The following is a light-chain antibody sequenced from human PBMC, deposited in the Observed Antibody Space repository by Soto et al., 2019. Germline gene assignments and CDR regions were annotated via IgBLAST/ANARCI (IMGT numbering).Light chain of an antibody. CDR3: QQYNYWPPYT. Sequence: EVVMTQSPATLSASPGERVTLSCRASQNLGSSLAWYQQRPGQAPRLLLYGGSTMATGIPARFSGSGSGTEFTVTIISLQSEDFAVYYCQQYNYWPPYTFGQGTKLEFK. V-gene: IGKV3-15*01. CDR1: QNLGSS. J-gene: IGKJ2*01. CDR2: GGS.